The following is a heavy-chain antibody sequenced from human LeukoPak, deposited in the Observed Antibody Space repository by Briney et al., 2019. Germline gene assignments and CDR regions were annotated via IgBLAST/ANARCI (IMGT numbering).Heavy chain of an antibody. CDR1: GCTFTSYW. CDR3: AGSGWQVYFDY. J-gene: IGHJ4*02. D-gene: IGHD6-19*01. CDR2: IKQDGSER. Sequence: SGGSLRLSCSASGCTFTSYWMSWVRQAPGKGLQWVANIKQDGSERYYVDSVKGRFTISRDNAKNSLYLQMNSLRAEDTGVYYCAGSGWQVYFDYWGQGTLVTVSS. V-gene: IGHV3-7*01.